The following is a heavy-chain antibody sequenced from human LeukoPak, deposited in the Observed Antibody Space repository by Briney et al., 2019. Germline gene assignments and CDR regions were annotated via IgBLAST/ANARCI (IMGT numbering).Heavy chain of an antibody. J-gene: IGHJ5*02. CDR3: ARFGVPAATGGRWFDP. V-gene: IGHV4-30-2*01. Sequence: SETLSLTCTVSGGSISSGGYYWSWIRQPPGKGLEWIGYIYHSGSTYYNPSLKSRVTISVDRSKNQFSLKLSSVTAADTAVYYCARFGVPAATGGRWFDPWGQGTLVTVSS. CDR2: IYHSGST. CDR1: GGSISSGGYY. D-gene: IGHD2-2*01.